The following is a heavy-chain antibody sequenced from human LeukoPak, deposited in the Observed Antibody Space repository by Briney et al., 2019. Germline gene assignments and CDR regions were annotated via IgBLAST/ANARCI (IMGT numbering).Heavy chain of an antibody. CDR3: ARDSSDFDL. V-gene: IGHV3-74*03. CDR2: IDIDGIST. Sequence: GGSLRLSCAASGFSFTSYYMHWVRQVPGKGPVWVSWIDIDGISTKHADSVKGRFTISRDNAKNTVYLQMNSLRVEDTAVYYCARDSSDFDLWGRGTLVTVSS. J-gene: IGHJ2*01. CDR1: GFSFTSYY.